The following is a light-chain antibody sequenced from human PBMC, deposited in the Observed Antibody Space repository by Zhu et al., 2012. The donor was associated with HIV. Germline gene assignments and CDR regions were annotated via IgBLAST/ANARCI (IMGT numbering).Light chain of an antibody. CDR3: LQNNNYPRT. J-gene: IGKJ1*01. V-gene: IGKV1-6*01. CDR1: QDIRSN. CDR2: AAS. Sequence: AIQMTQSPSSLSASVGDRVTITCRASQDIRSNLGWFQHKPGRAPKPLIHAASKLQSGVPSRFSGSGSGTYFTLTISSLQPEDFATYYCLQNNNYPRTFGQGTKVDIK.